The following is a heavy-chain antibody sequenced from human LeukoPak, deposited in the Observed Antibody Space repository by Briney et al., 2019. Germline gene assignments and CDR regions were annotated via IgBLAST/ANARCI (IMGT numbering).Heavy chain of an antibody. Sequence: ASVKVSCKASGYTFTAYYIHWVRQAPGQGLEWMGWINPNTGGTNSAQKFQGRVTMTRDTSISTAYVDLSRLTSDDTAIYYCARKGGPRVNAFDIWGQGTMVTVSS. V-gene: IGHV1-2*02. J-gene: IGHJ3*02. CDR1: GYTFTAYY. CDR3: ARKGGPRVNAFDI. CDR2: INPNTGGT. D-gene: IGHD1-14*01.